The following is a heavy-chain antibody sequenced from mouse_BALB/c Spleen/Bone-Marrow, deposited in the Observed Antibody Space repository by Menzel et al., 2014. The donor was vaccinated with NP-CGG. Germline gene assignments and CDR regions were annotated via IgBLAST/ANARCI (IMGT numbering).Heavy chain of an antibody. D-gene: IGHD3-2*01. CDR2: IDPANGNT. Sequence: VQLQQSGAELVKPGASVRLSCTASGFNIKDTYMHWVKQRPEQGLEWIGRIDPANGNTKYDPKFQGKATITADTSSNTAYLQLSSLTSEDTAVYYCATDSSGYLDYWGQGTTLTVSS. J-gene: IGHJ2*01. V-gene: IGHV14-3*02. CDR3: ATDSSGYLDY. CDR1: GFNIKDTY.